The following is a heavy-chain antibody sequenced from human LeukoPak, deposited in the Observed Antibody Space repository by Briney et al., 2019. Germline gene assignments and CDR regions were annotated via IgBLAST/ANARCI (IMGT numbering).Heavy chain of an antibody. J-gene: IGHJ4*02. CDR1: GFPFRTYQ. D-gene: IGHD4-17*01. V-gene: IGHV3-7*01. CDR3: ARTSGDPFDF. CDR2: INEDGGEK. Sequence: GGSLRLSCAASGFPFRTYQMSWVRQAPGKGLEWVANINEDGGEKYYADSVKGRFTISKDNARNSLYVQMNNLRAEDTAAYYCARTSGDPFDFWGQGTLVAVSS.